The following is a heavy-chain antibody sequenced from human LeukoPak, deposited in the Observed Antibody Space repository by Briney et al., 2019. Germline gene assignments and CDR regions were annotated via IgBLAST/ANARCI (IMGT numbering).Heavy chain of an antibody. CDR1: GGSISSYY. J-gene: IGHJ5*02. CDR3: ASWGERKGPRYSSGWHNWFDP. CDR2: IYYSGRT. Sequence: SETLSLTCTVSGGSISSYYWSWMRQPPGKGLEWIGYIYYSGRTNYNPSLKSRVTISVDTSKNQFSLKLSSVTAADTAVYYCASWGERKGPRYSSGWHNWFDPWGQGTLVTVSS. D-gene: IGHD6-19*01. V-gene: IGHV4-59*01.